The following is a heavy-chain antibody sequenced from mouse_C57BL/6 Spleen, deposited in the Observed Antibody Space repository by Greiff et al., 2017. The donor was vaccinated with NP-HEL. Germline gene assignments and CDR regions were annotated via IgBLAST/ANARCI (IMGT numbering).Heavy chain of an antibody. V-gene: IGHV5-4*01. CDR3: ARDRGNYGSSYSMDY. D-gene: IGHD1-1*01. CDR2: ISDGGSYT. CDR1: GFTFSSYA. J-gene: IGHJ4*01. Sequence: EVQVVESGGGLVKPGGSLKLSCAASGFTFSSYAMSWVRQTPEKRLELVATISDGGSYTYYPDNVKGRFTISRDNAKNNLYLQMSHLKSEDTAMYYCARDRGNYGSSYSMDYWGQGTTVTVSS.